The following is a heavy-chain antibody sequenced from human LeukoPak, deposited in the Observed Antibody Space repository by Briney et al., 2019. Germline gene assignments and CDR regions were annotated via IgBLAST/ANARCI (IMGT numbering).Heavy chain of an antibody. J-gene: IGHJ4*02. Sequence: SQTLSLTCAVSGGSISSGGYSWSWIRQPPGKGLEWIGYIYHSGSTYYNPSLKSRVTISVDRPKNQFSLKLSSVTAADTAVYYCARMGRKERFLDYWGQGTLVTVSS. CDR2: IYHSGST. CDR1: GGSISSGGYS. V-gene: IGHV4-30-2*01. CDR3: ARMGRKERFLDY. D-gene: IGHD5-24*01.